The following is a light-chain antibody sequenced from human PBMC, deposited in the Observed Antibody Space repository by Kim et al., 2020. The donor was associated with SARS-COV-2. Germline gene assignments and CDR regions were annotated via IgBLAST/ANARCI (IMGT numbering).Light chain of an antibody. Sequence: QRVTISCSGSSSNIGSNTVQWYQLLPRMAPKLFIHSNSQRPSGVPDRFSGSKSDTSASLAISGLLSEDEADYFCSAWDDSLNAWVFGGGTQLTVL. CDR3: SAWDDSLNAWV. J-gene: IGLJ3*02. V-gene: IGLV1-44*01. CDR2: SNS. CDR1: SSNIGSNT.